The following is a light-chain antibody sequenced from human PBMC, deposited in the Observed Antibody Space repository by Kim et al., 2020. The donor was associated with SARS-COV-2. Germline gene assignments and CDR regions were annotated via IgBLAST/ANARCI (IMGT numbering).Light chain of an antibody. V-gene: IGKV3-11*01. CDR1: QSVGSY. J-gene: IGKJ4*01. CDR3: QQRASWPTVT. CDR2: DAS. Sequence: EIVLTQSPATLSLSPGERATLSCRASQSVGSYLAWYQQRPGQAPRLLIYDASNRATGIPARFCGSGSGTDFTLTINSLEPEDFAVYYCQQRASWPTVTFGGGTKVEIK.